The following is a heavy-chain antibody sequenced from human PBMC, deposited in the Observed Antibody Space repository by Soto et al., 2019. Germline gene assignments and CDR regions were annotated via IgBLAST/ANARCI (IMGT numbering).Heavy chain of an antibody. V-gene: IGHV1-18*01. CDR2: ISAYNGNT. Sequence: GASVKVSCKASGYTFTSYGISWVRQAPGQGLEWMGWISAYNGNTNYAQKLQGRVTMTTDTSTSTAYMELRSLRSDDTAVYYCASFPGIAVAGTFFDPWGQGTLVTVSS. CDR3: ASFPGIAVAGTFFDP. CDR1: GYTFTSYG. J-gene: IGHJ5*02. D-gene: IGHD6-19*01.